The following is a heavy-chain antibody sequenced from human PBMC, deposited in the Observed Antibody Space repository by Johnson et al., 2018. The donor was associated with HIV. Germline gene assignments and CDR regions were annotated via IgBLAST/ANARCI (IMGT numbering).Heavy chain of an antibody. Sequence: QVQLVESGGGLVQPGGSLRLSCAASGFTFSSSAMHWVRQAPGKGLEWVAVISYDGSNKYYADSVTGRFTISRDNSKNTLYLQMNSLRAEDTAVYYCAKGGGQLWFYIAFDIWGQGTMVTVSS. CDR3: AKGGGQLWFYIAFDI. J-gene: IGHJ3*02. CDR1: GFTFSSSA. CDR2: ISYDGSNK. V-gene: IGHV3-30*04. D-gene: IGHD5-18*01.